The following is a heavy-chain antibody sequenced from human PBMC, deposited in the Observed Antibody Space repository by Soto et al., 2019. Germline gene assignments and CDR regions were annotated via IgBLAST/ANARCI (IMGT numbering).Heavy chain of an antibody. D-gene: IGHD6-19*01. Sequence: EASVKVSCKASGYTFTSYYMHWVRQAPGQGLEWMGIINPSGGSTSYAQKFQGRVTMTRDTSTSTVYMELSSLRSEDTAVYYCARDLRSVAGPSSAFDIWGQGTMVTVSS. CDR3: ARDLRSVAGPSSAFDI. CDR2: INPSGGST. J-gene: IGHJ3*02. CDR1: GYTFTSYY. V-gene: IGHV1-46*01.